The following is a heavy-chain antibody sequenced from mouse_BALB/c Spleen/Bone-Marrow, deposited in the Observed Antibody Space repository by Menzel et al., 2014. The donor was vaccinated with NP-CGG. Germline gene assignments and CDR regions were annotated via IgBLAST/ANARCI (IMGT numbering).Heavy chain of an antibody. V-gene: IGHV2-9*02. D-gene: IGHD1-1*02. Sequence: VQLQQSGPGLVAPSQSLSITCTVSGFSLTGYGVHWVRQPPGKGLEWLGVIWAGGSTNYNSALMSRLSISKDNSKSQVFLKMNSLQTDDTAMYYCARDGVYGSHYYAMDYWGQGTSVTVSS. CDR1: GFSLTGYG. CDR3: ARDGVYGSHYYAMDY. J-gene: IGHJ4*01. CDR2: IWAGGST.